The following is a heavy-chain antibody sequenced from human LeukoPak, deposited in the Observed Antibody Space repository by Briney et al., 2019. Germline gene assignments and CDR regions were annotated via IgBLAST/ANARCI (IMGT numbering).Heavy chain of an antibody. V-gene: IGHV4-59*01. D-gene: IGHD2-15*01. J-gene: IGHJ5*02. Sequence: PSETLSLTCTVSGGSISSYYWSWIRQPPGKGLEWIGYIYYSGSTNYNPSLKSRVTISVDTSKNQFSLKLSSVTAADTAVYYCARGAYCSGGSCYYNWFDPWGQGTLVTVSS. CDR3: ARGAYCSGGSCYYNWFDP. CDR1: GGSISSYY. CDR2: IYYSGST.